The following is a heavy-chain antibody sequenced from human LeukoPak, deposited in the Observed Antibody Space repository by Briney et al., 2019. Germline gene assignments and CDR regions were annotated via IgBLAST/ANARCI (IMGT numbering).Heavy chain of an antibody. CDR1: GFSLSSYA. CDR2: TSSSDAGK. J-gene: IGHJ4*02. D-gene: IGHD4-23*01. CDR3: AKDFFGGNSHR. Sequence: PGGSLRLSCTVSGFSLSSYAMSWVRRAPGKGLEWVSATSSSDAGKYYADSVKGRFTISRDNSKNTLYLQMNSLRAEDTAVYYCAKDFFGGNSHRWGQGTLVTVSS. V-gene: IGHV3-23*01.